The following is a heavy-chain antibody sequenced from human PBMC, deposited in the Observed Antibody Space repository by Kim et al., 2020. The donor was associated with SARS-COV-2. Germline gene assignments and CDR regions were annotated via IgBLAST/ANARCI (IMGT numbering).Heavy chain of an antibody. V-gene: IGHV4-61*01. J-gene: IGHJ4*02. D-gene: IGHD3-22*01. CDR3: AREGASTGGLDYYDSSGYFDY. Sequence: SETLSLTCTVSGGSVSSGSYYWSWIRQPPGKGLEWIGYIYYSGSTNDNPSLKSRVTISVDTSKNQFSLKLSSVTAADTAVYYCAREGASTGGLDYYDSSGYFDYWGQGTLVTVSS. CDR2: IYYSGST. CDR1: GGSVSSGSYY.